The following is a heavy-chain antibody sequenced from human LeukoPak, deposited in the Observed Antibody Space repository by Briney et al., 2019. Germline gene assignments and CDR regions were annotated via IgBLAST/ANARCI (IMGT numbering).Heavy chain of an antibody. J-gene: IGHJ4*02. Sequence: PSETLSLTCAAYGGSFSGYYWSWIRQPPGKGLEWIGEINHSGSTNYNPSLKSRVTISVDTSKNQFSVKLSSVTAADTAVYYCASSIAAAGPFDYWGQGTLVTVSS. CDR1: GGSFSGYY. D-gene: IGHD6-13*01. CDR3: ASSIAAAGPFDY. V-gene: IGHV4-34*01. CDR2: INHSGST.